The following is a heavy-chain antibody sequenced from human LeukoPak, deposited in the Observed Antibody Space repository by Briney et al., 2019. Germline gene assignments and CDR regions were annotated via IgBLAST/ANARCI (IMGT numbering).Heavy chain of an antibody. CDR3: TKDPLDY. J-gene: IGHJ4*02. CDR1: GFTLSSYM. Sequence: GGSLRLSCVASGFTLSSYMMSWVRQAPGKGLEWVSAISGSAVGTLYSDSVRGRFTISRDSPKNTLYLQMNSLRVEDTAVYYCTKDPLDYWGQGTLVTVSS. CDR2: ISGSAVGT. V-gene: IGHV3-23*01.